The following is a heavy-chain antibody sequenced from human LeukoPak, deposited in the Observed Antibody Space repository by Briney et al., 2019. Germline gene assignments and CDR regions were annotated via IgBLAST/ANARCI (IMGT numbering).Heavy chain of an antibody. CDR3: ARADFIDAGPYLIGP. V-gene: IGHV1-2*02. Sequence: ASVRVSCKTSGYSFTDYYIHWVRQAPGQGLEWMGWINTKTGRTSSARKFQGRVTMTRDPSITTVYMDMAWLTSDDTAIYFCARADFIDAGPYLIGPWGQGTLVTVSS. CDR2: INTKTGRT. CDR1: GYSFTDYY. D-gene: IGHD3-3*01. J-gene: IGHJ5*02.